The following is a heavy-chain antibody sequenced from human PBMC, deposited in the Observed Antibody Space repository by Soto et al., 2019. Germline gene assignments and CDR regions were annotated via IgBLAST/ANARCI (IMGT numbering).Heavy chain of an antibody. CDR2: IYYSGST. Sequence: SETLSLTCTVSGGSISSSSYYWGWIRQPPGKGLEWIGSIYYSGSTYYNPSLKSRVTISVDTSKNQFSLKLSSVTAADTAVYYCASSSRGQQLVLERYYFDYWGQGTLVTVSS. D-gene: IGHD6-13*01. CDR1: GGSISSSSYY. CDR3: ASSSRGQQLVLERYYFDY. J-gene: IGHJ4*02. V-gene: IGHV4-39*01.